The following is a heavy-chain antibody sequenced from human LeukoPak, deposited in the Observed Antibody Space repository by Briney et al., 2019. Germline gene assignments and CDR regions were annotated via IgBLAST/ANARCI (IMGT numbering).Heavy chain of an antibody. J-gene: IGHJ3*02. D-gene: IGHD2-2*01. CDR2: VKGDGIST. Sequence: GGSLRPSCAASGFTFTKFWMHWVRQAPGRGLVWVSRVKGDGISTLYADSVKGRFTISRDNAKNTLYLQMNSLRADDTALYYCATGPYAAFEMWGQGTMVTVSS. CDR1: GFTFTKFW. CDR3: ATGPYAAFEM. V-gene: IGHV3-74*01.